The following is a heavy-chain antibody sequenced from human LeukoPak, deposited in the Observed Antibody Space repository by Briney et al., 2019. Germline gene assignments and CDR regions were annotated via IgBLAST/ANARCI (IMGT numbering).Heavy chain of an antibody. CDR3: ARVVWYCGGDCYSDY. CDR1: GFTFSSYS. J-gene: IGHJ4*02. D-gene: IGHD2-21*02. V-gene: IGHV3-21*04. Sequence: PGGSLRLSCEASGFTFSSYSMNWVRQAPGKGLEWVSSITSMSSSIYYADSVKGRFTISRDNSKNTLYLQMNSLRAEDTALYYCARVVWYCGGDCYSDYWGQGTLVTVSS. CDR2: ITSMSSSI.